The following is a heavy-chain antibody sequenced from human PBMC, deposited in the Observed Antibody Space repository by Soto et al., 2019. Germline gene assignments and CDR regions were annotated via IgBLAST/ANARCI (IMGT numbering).Heavy chain of an antibody. Sequence: LRLSCAASGFSFSSYGMHWVRQAPGEGLEWVAVISFDGSNKYYADSVKGRFTISRDNYKNTVYLQMNSLRAEDTAVYYCARRGLTPGGMDVWGQGTTVTVSS. J-gene: IGHJ6*02. CDR3: ARRGLTPGGMDV. D-gene: IGHD3-10*01. CDR2: ISFDGSNK. V-gene: IGHV3-30*03. CDR1: GFSFSSYG.